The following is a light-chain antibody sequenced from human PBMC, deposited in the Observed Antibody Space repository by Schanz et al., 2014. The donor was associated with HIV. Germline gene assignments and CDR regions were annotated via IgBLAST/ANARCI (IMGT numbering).Light chain of an antibody. V-gene: IGLV1-40*01. CDR1: RSNIGARYD. J-gene: IGLJ3*02. CDR3: AAWDDSLKTWV. CDR2: GNN. Sequence: QSVLTQPPSVSGAPGQRVTISCTGSRSNIGARYDVHWYQQLPGTAPKLLISGNNNRPSGVPDRFSGSKSGTSASLAISGLQSEDEADYYCAAWDDSLKTWVFRGGTKLTVL.